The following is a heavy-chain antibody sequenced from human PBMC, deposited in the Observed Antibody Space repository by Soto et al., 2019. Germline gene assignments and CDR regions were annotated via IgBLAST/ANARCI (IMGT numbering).Heavy chain of an antibody. Sequence: GGSLRLSCAASGFTFSDYYMSWIRQAPGKGLEWVSYISSSGSTIYYADSVKGRFTISRDNAKNSLYLQMNSLRAEDTAVYYCARDKRQWLVEYVVDYWGQGTLVTVSS. V-gene: IGHV3-11*01. J-gene: IGHJ4*02. CDR2: ISSSGSTI. D-gene: IGHD6-19*01. CDR1: GFTFSDYY. CDR3: ARDKRQWLVEYVVDY.